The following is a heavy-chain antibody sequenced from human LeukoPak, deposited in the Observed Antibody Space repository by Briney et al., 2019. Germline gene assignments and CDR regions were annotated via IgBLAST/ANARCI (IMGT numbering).Heavy chain of an antibody. J-gene: IGHJ3*02. D-gene: IGHD6-13*01. CDR1: GGSISSGGYS. Sequence: SQTLSLTCAVSGGSISSGGYSWSWIRQPPGKGLEWIGYIYHSGSTYYNPSLKSRVTISVDTSKNQFSLKLSSVTAADTAVYYCARDCLGEAAAGTNAFDIWGQGTMVTVSS. V-gene: IGHV4-30-2*01. CDR3: ARDCLGEAAAGTNAFDI. CDR2: IYHSGST.